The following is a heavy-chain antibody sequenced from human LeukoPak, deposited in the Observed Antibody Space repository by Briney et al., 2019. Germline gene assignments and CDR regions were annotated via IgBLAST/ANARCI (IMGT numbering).Heavy chain of an antibody. CDR1: GFTFSGSA. CDR3: TRRGNIVGATTGFDY. Sequence: PGGSLRLSCAASGFTFSGSAMHWVRQASGKGLEWVGRIRSKANNYATVYAASVKGRFTISRDDSKNTAYLEMNSLKTEDTAVYYCTRRGNIVGATTGFDYWGQGTLVTVSS. CDR2: IRSKANNYAT. J-gene: IGHJ4*02. D-gene: IGHD1-26*01. V-gene: IGHV3-73*01.